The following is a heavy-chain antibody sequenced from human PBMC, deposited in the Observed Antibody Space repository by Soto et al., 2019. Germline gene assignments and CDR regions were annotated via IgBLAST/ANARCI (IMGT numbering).Heavy chain of an antibody. CDR1: GFTFSSYA. D-gene: IGHD1-26*01. V-gene: IGHV3-23*01. J-gene: IGHJ6*02. CDR3: AKELAGGSYGYYYYGMDV. CDR2: ISGSGGST. Sequence: TGGSLRLSCAASGFTFSSYAMSWVRQAPGKGLEWVSAISGSGGSTYYADSAKGRFTISRDNSKNTLYLQMNSLRAEDTAVYYCAKELAGGSYGYYYYGMDVWGQGTTVTVSS.